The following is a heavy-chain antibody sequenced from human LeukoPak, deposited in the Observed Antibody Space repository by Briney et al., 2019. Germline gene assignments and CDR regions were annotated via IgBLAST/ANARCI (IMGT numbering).Heavy chain of an antibody. J-gene: IGHJ4*02. CDR3: ARVRSDSRGWYEFDY. Sequence: GGSLRLSCVASGFSQRTYVMNWFRQAPGKGLEWVSTISVGAEYIFYADSVRGRFTISRDDSNNAVYLQMHSLRAEDTALYYCARVRSDSRGWYEFDYWGQGTLVTVSS. D-gene: IGHD6-19*01. V-gene: IGHV3-23*01. CDR1: GFSQRTYV. CDR2: ISVGAEYI.